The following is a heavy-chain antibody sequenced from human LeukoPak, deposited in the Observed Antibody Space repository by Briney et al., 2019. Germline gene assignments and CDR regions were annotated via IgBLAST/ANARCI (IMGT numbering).Heavy chain of an antibody. J-gene: IGHJ5*02. CDR1: GFIFRSYA. CDR3: ATNYGDYVNWFDP. Sequence: GRSLRLSCAASGFIFRSYAMSWVRQAPGQGLEWVSSISASGSSTFHADSVKGRFTIYRDNSKNTVSLQMNSLRAEDTAKYYCATNYGDYVNWFDPWGQGTLVTVSS. CDR2: ISASGSST. D-gene: IGHD4-17*01. V-gene: IGHV3-23*01.